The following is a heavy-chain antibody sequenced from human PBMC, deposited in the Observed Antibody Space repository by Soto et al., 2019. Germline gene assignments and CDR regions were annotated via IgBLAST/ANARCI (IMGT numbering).Heavy chain of an antibody. CDR1: GGTFSSYT. Sequence: QVQLVQSGAEVKKPGSSVKVSCKASGGTFSSYTISWVRQAPGQGLEWMGRIIPILGIANYAQKFQGRVTITADKSTSTAYMELSSLRSEDTAGYYCARDLSVDTAMVPDYWGQGTLVTVSS. V-gene: IGHV1-69*08. CDR3: ARDLSVDTAMVPDY. D-gene: IGHD5-18*01. CDR2: IIPILGIA. J-gene: IGHJ4*02.